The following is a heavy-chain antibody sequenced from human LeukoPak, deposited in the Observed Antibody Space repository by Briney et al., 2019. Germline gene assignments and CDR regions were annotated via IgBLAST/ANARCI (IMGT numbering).Heavy chain of an antibody. D-gene: IGHD1-26*01. CDR3: ARDLLGWELHYFDY. CDR2: INWNGGST. Sequence: GGSLRLSCAASGFTFDDSVMSWVRQVPGKGLEWVSGINWNGGSTGYVDSVKGRFTISRDNAKNSLYLQMNSLRAEDTALYYCARDLLGWELHYFDYWGQGTLVTVSS. J-gene: IGHJ4*02. CDR1: GFTFDDSV. V-gene: IGHV3-20*04.